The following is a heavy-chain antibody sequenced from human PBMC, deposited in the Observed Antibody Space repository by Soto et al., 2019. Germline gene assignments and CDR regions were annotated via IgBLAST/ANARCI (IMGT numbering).Heavy chain of an antibody. J-gene: IGHJ4*02. V-gene: IGHV4-59*01. CDR1: GGSISSYY. Sequence: SETLSLTCTVSGGSISSYYCSWIRQPPGKGLEWIGYIYYSGSTNYNPSLKSRVTISVDTSKNQFSLNLRSVSASDTAASHSARAGVQGPLSNSFDSWGQGTLVTVSS. CDR3: ARAGVQGPLSNSFDS. D-gene: IGHD3-16*02. CDR2: IYYSGST.